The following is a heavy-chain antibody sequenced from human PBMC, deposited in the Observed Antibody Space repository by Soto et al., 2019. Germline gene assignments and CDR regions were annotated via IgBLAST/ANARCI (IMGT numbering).Heavy chain of an antibody. Sequence: ASVKVSCKASGYTFTSYGISWVRQAPGQGLEWMGWISAYNGNTNYAQKLQGRVTMTTDTSTSTAYMELRSLRSDDTAVYYCARDPYYYDSSGYYRLDAFDIWGRGTMVTVSS. CDR2: ISAYNGNT. CDR1: GYTFTSYG. J-gene: IGHJ3*02. V-gene: IGHV1-18*01. CDR3: ARDPYYYDSSGYYRLDAFDI. D-gene: IGHD3-22*01.